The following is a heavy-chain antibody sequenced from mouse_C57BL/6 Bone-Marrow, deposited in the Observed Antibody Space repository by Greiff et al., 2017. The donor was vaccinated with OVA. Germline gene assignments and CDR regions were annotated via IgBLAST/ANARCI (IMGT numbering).Heavy chain of an antibody. CDR2: IYPGNGDT. CDR1: GYTFTSYN. V-gene: IGHV1-12*01. CDR3: VYDGLPYWYFDV. Sequence: QVQLKESGAELVRPGASVKMSCKASGYTFTSYNMHWVKQTPRQGLEWIGAIYPGNGDTSYNQKFKGKATLTVDKSSSTAYMQLSSLTSEDSAVYFCVYDGLPYWYFDVWGTGTTVTVSS. D-gene: IGHD2-3*01. J-gene: IGHJ1*03.